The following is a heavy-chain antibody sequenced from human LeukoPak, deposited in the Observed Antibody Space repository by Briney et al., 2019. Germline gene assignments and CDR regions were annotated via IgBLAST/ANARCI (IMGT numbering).Heavy chain of an antibody. J-gene: IGHJ3*02. V-gene: IGHV4-39*07. CDR1: GGSISSSSYY. CDR3: ARAPLSGTYYTDAFDI. CDR2: IYYSGST. Sequence: PSETLSLTCTVSGGSISSSSYYWGWIRQPPGKGLEWIGSIYYSGSTDYNPSLKSRVTISPDKSKNQFSLTLTSVTAADTTVYFCARAPLSGTYYTDAFDIWGQGTMVTVSS. D-gene: IGHD1-26*01.